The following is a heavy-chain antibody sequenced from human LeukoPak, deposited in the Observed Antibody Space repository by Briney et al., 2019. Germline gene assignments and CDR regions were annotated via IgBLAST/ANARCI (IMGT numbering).Heavy chain of an antibody. D-gene: IGHD6-13*01. Sequence: GGSLRLSCAASGFTFSSYGMHWVRQAPGKGLEWVSGISWNSGSIGYADSVKGRFTISRDNAKNSLYLQMNSLRAEDTALYYCARDLYSSSWYYFDYWGQGTLVTVSS. J-gene: IGHJ4*02. V-gene: IGHV3-9*01. CDR2: ISWNSGSI. CDR1: GFTFSSYG. CDR3: ARDLYSSSWYYFDY.